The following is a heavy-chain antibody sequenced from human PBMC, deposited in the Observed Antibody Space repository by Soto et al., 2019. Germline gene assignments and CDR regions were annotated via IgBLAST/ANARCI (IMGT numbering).Heavy chain of an antibody. D-gene: IGHD4-17*01. J-gene: IGHJ4*02. CDR3: ASGSTGNYVDPFDY. CDR2: IYSGGSK. CDR1: GFTVSSNY. Sequence: EVQLVESGGGLIQPGGSLRLSCAASGFTVSSNYMSWVRQAPGKGLEWGSGIYSGGSKYYADSVKGRVTISRDNSKNTLYLQMTSLRAEDTAVYYCASGSTGNYVDPFDYWGQGTLVTVSS. V-gene: IGHV3-53*01.